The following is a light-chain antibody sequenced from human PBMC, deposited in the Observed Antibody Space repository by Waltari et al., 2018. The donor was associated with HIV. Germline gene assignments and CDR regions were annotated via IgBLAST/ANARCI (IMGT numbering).Light chain of an antibody. V-gene: IGLV2-14*01. CDR3: STHTTTDTLR. Sequence: QSALTQPASVSGSPGPSVTISCTATPSAFGRYTSVSWYQHHPGNLPNVIIYEVTSRPSGVPHRFSGSKSGNTASLTISGLQAEDEAIYYCSTHTTTDTLRFGGGTKLTVL. J-gene: IGLJ2*01. CDR2: EVT. CDR1: PSAFGRYTS.